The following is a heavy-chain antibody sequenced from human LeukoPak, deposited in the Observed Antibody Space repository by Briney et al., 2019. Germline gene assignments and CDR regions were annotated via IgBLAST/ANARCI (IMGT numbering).Heavy chain of an antibody. CDR1: GGSFSGYY. CDR3: ARQHTAWYVDY. J-gene: IGHJ4*02. D-gene: IGHD1-1*01. V-gene: IGHV3-23*01. Sequence: ETLSLTCAVYGGSFSGYYWSWIRQPPGKGLEWVSGVSASGASTYSEDSVKGRFIISRDNSKNTVFLQMNSLRVEDTAVYYCARQHTAWYVDYWGQGILVTVSS. CDR2: VSASGAST.